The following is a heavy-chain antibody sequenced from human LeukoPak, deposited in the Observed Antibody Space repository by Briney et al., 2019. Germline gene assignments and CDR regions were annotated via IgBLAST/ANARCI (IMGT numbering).Heavy chain of an antibody. J-gene: IGHJ5*02. V-gene: IGHV1-2*02. CDR1: GYTFTGYY. CDR2: INPNSGGT. D-gene: IGHD3-9*01. CDR3: ARENYDILTGPSANNWFDP. Sequence: ASVKVSCRASGYTFTGYYMHWVRQAPGQGLEWMGWINPNSGGTNYAQKLQGRVTMTTDTSTSTAYMELRSLRSDDTAVYYCARENYDILTGPSANNWFDPWGQGTLVTVSS.